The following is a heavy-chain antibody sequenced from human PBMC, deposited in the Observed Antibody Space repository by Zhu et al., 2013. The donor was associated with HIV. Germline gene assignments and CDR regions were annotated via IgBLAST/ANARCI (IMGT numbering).Heavy chain of an antibody. V-gene: IGHV3-48*03. J-gene: IGHJ4*02. Sequence: EVQLVESGGGLVQPGGSLRLSCAASGFTFSTYEMNWVRQAPGKGLEWVSYISGSGNTIYYADSVKGRFTISRDNGQNSLYLQMNSLRAEDTAILYCARDDGSSSRKHFDYWGQGILVIVSS. D-gene: IGHD6-13*01. CDR3: ARDDGSSSRKHFDY. CDR1: GFTFSTYE. CDR2: ISGSGNTI.